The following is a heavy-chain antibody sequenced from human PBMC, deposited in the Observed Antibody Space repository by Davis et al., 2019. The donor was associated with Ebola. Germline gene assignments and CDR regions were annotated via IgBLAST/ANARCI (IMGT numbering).Heavy chain of an antibody. D-gene: IGHD5-18*01. CDR2: IIHSGRT. Sequence: SETLSLTCNVSGGSFNNYYWNWIRQPPGKGLEWIGEIIHSGRTFYNPSLKSRVSMSVDTSKNQFSMRLTSVTAADTAVYYCARTTKTNVEDSGLGYNFFDSWGQGTLVSVSS. CDR1: GGSFNNYY. V-gene: IGHV4-34*12. J-gene: IGHJ5*01. CDR3: ARTTKTNVEDSGLGYNFFDS.